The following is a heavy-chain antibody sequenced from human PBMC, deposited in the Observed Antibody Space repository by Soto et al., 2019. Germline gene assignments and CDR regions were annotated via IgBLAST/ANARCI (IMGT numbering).Heavy chain of an antibody. CDR3: ASAEAAY. CDR2: MTGDGRTT. V-gene: IGHV3-74*03. CDR1: GFTFGDYW. J-gene: IGHJ4*02. Sequence: LRLSCAASGFTFGDYWMHWVRQPPGKGPAWVSRMTGDGRTTQYADSVKGRFTASRDNAKSTLYLQMNSLRAADTAVYYCASAEAAYWGTGTLVTVSS.